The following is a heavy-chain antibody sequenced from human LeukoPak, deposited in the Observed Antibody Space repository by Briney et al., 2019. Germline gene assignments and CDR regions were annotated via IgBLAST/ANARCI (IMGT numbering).Heavy chain of an antibody. Sequence: GGSLRLSCSASGFTFSSYAVHWVRQAPGKGLEFVSAISDSGGSTYYADSVKGRFTISRDNSKNTLYLQMGGLRPEDTALYYCVRGGPHSSSSNFDYWGQGILVTVSS. J-gene: IGHJ4*02. D-gene: IGHD6-6*01. CDR3: VRGGPHSSSSNFDY. CDR1: GFTFSSYA. CDR2: ISDSGGST. V-gene: IGHV3-64D*06.